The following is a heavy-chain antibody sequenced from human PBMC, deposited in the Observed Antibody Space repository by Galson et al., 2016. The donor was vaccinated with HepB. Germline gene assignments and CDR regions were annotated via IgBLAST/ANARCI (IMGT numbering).Heavy chain of an antibody. CDR2: IWYDGSKK. J-gene: IGHJ4*02. CDR3: ARDFGDYGLDY. Sequence: SLRLSCAASGFTFSSYGMHWVRQAPGKGLEWVAVIWYDGSKKYYADSVKGRFTISRDNSKNTVYLQMNSLRAEDTAVYSCARDFGDYGLDYWGQGTLVTVSS. CDR1: GFTFSSYG. V-gene: IGHV3-33*01. D-gene: IGHD4-17*01.